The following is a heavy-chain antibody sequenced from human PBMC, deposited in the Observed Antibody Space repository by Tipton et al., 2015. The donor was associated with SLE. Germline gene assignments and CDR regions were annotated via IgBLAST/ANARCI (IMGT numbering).Heavy chain of an antibody. D-gene: IGHD1-26*01. J-gene: IGHJ4*02. CDR3: ARVGVGALIDY. CDR2: INHSGST. Sequence: TLSLTCTVSGGSISSSSYYWGWIRQPPGKGLEWIGEINHSGSTNYSPSLKSRVTISVDTSKNQFSLKLSSVTAADTAVYYCARVGVGALIDYWGQGTLVTVSS. CDR1: GGSISSSSYY. V-gene: IGHV4-39*07.